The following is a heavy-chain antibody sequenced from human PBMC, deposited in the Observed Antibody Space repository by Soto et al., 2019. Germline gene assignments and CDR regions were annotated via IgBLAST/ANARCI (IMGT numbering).Heavy chain of an antibody. CDR3: ARGTLIGSSTRNWFDP. Sequence: QVHLEESGPGLVRPSGNLSLTCTVSGVPISSYDWWTWVRQTPGKGMEWIGEIYHNGRTNYNPSLKSRVSLSIDKSKNQFSLNLQSLTAADTAVYYCARGTLIGSSTRNWFDPWGQGARVTVSS. J-gene: IGHJ5*02. V-gene: IGHV4-4*02. CDR2: IYHNGRT. CDR1: GVPISSYDW. D-gene: IGHD3-10*01.